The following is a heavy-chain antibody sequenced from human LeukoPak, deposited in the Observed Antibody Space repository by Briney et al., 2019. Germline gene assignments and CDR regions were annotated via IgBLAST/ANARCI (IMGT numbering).Heavy chain of an antibody. CDR2: INHSGST. J-gene: IGHJ4*02. V-gene: IGHV4-34*01. Sequence: PSETLSLTCAVYGGSFSGYYWSWIRQPPGKGLEWIGEINHSGSTNYNPSLKSRVTISVDTSKNQSSLKLSSVTAADTAVYSCARGPRWIDYWGQGTLVTVSS. D-gene: IGHD4-23*01. CDR1: GGSFSGYY. CDR3: ARGPRWIDY.